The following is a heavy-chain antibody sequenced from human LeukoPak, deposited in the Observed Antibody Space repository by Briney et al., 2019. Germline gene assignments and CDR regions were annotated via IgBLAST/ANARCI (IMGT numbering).Heavy chain of an antibody. CDR3: ARQLISGYDPHGFDY. CDR1: GYTFSSYG. CDR2: ISAYNGNT. V-gene: IGHV1-18*01. J-gene: IGHJ4*02. Sequence: GASVKVSCKASGYTFSSYGISWARQAPGQGLEWMGWISAYNGNTNYAQKLQGRVTMTTDTSTSTAYMELRSLRSDDTAVYYCARQLISGYDPHGFDYWGQGTLVTVSS. D-gene: IGHD5-12*01.